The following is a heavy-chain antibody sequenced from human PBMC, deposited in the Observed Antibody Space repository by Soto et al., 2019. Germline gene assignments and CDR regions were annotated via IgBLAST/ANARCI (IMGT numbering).Heavy chain of an antibody. Sequence: EVQLVESGGGLVQPGGSLRLSCAASGFTLSSYWMSWVRQAPGKGLEWVANIKQDGSEKYYVDSVKGRFTISRDNAKNSLYLQMNSLRAEDTAVYYCAREGGSSYFVDYWGQGTLVTVSS. CDR3: AREGGSSYFVDY. J-gene: IGHJ4*02. CDR2: IKQDGSEK. CDR1: GFTLSSYW. V-gene: IGHV3-7*05. D-gene: IGHD6-6*01.